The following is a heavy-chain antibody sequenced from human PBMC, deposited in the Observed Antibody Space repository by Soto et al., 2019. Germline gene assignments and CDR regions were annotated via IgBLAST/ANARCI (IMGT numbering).Heavy chain of an antibody. D-gene: IGHD5-18*01. CDR3: ARGGSGYSSAPRYYFDY. J-gene: IGHJ4*02. Sequence: QVQLVQSGSEVKKPGSSVKVSCKASGGSFSSNPISWVRQAPGQGLEWMAGIIPIFATVHYAQKFQGRVTITADESTSTASMELTSLRSEVTAVYFCARGGSGYSSAPRYYFDYWGQGTLVTVSS. CDR2: IIPIFATV. V-gene: IGHV1-69*01. CDR1: GGSFSSNP.